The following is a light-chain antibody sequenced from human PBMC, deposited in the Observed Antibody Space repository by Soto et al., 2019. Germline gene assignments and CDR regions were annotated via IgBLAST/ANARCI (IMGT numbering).Light chain of an antibody. CDR1: QSVSSY. Sequence: ELVMTQSPATLSVSPGERAILSCRASQSVSSYLAWYQQKPGQAPRLLIYDASNRATGIPARFSGSGSGTDFTLAISSLEPEDFAVYYCQQRSNWLTWTFGQGTKVDI. J-gene: IGKJ1*01. CDR3: QQRSNWLTWT. CDR2: DAS. V-gene: IGKV3-11*01.